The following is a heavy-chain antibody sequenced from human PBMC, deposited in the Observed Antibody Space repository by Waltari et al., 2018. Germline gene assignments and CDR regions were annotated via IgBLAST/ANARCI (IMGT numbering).Heavy chain of an antibody. CDR3: ARDALVVGGTNDY. Sequence: QVQLVQSGGEVKKPGASVKVSCKAPGYTFNSFGISWVRQAPGQGLEWMGWISGYNGHRNYAQKFHSRVTLTTDTSTSTAYLELRSLRSDDTAIYYCARDALVVGGTNDYWGQGTLVTVSS. D-gene: IGHD1-26*01. CDR2: ISGYNGHR. V-gene: IGHV1-18*01. CDR1: GYTFNSFG. J-gene: IGHJ4*02.